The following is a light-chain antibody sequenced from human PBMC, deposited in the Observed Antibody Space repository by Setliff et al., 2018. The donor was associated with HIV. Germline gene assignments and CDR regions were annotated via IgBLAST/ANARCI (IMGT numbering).Light chain of an antibody. CDR2: HAS. J-gene: IGLJ1*01. V-gene: IGLV2-23*01. CDR1: SGDVGRYNL. CDR3: CSNTGSNTYV. Sequence: SVLTQPASVSGSPGQSITISCTGTSGDVGRYNLVSWEQQQPGKPPKLMIYHASKRPSGVSNRFSGSKSGNTASLTISGLQAEDEADYYCCSNTGSNTYVVGTGTKVTVL.